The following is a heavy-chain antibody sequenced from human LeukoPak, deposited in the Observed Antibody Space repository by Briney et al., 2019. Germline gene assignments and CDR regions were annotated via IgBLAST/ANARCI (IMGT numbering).Heavy chain of an antibody. V-gene: IGHV3-30-3*01. Sequence: QSGGSLRLSCAASGFTFSSYAMHWVRQAPGKGLEWVAVISYDGSNKYYADSVKGRFTISRDNSKNTLYLQMNSLRAEDTAVYYCAREGEEANVRYYFDYWGQGTLVTVST. CDR2: ISYDGSNK. CDR1: GFTFSSYA. CDR3: AREGEEANVRYYFDY. J-gene: IGHJ4*02. D-gene: IGHD1-1*01.